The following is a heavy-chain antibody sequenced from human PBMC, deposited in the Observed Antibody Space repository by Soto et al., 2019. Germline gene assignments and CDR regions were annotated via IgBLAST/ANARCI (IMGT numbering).Heavy chain of an antibody. J-gene: IGHJ6*02. V-gene: IGHV5-10-1*01. Sequence: GESLKIACKGSGYSFTSYWISWVRQMPGKGLEWMGRIDPSDSYTNYSPSFQGHVTISADKSISTAYLQWSSLKASDTAMYYCDTPPFYASGASATPVFDASGTDVRS. D-gene: IGHD2-15*01. CDR3: DTPPFYASGASATPVFDASGTDV. CDR2: IDPSDSYT. CDR1: GYSFTSYW.